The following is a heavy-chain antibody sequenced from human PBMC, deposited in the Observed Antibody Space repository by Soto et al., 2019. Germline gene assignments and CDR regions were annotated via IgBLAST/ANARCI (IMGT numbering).Heavy chain of an antibody. V-gene: IGHV4-31*03. D-gene: IGHD3-10*01. CDR3: ARELRFGEDYYGMDV. Sequence: SETRSLTCPVSSGSISSGASYWSWIRQHPGKGLEWIGYIYYSGSTYYNPSLKSRVTISVDTSKNQFSLKLSSVTAADTAVYYCARELRFGEDYYGMDVWGQGTTVT. CDR1: SGSISSGASY. J-gene: IGHJ6*02. CDR2: IYYSGST.